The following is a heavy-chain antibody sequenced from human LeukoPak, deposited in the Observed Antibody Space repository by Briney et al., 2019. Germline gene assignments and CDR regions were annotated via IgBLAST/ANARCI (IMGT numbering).Heavy chain of an antibody. CDR1: GFTLSSYS. V-gene: IGHV3-21*01. J-gene: IGHJ4*02. Sequence: GGSLRLSCAASGFTLSSYSMNWVRQAPVKGLEWVSSISSSSSYIYYADSVKGRFTISRDNAKNSLYLQMNSLRAEDTAVYYCARGKRPDSTIDSSIAVAGPFDYWGQGTLVTVSS. CDR3: ARGKRPDSTIDSSIAVAGPFDY. CDR2: ISSSSSYI. D-gene: IGHD6-19*01.